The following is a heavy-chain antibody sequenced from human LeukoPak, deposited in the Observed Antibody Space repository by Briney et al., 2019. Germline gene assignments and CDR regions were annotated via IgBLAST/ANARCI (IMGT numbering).Heavy chain of an antibody. Sequence: PGGSLRLSCAASGFTFSSYAMSWVRQAPGKGLEWVSAISGGDVITYYADFVKGRFTISRDNSKNTLYLQMNSLRAEDTALHYCVKDAVIVPTGWFDPWGQGTLVTVSS. J-gene: IGHJ5*02. CDR3: VKDAVIVPTGWFDP. CDR1: GFTFSSYA. CDR2: ISGGDVIT. D-gene: IGHD5-12*01. V-gene: IGHV3-23*01.